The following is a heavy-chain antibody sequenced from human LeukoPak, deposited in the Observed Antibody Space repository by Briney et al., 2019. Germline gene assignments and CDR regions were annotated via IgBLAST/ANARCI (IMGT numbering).Heavy chain of an antibody. J-gene: IGHJ4*02. Sequence: PGGSLRLSCAASGFTFSSYSMTWVRRAPGEGLEWVSDIRGSGGSRYYADSVKGRFTISRDNAKNTLFLQMTSLRAEDTAVYYCARYGNDWYNVYDYWGQGTLVTVSS. D-gene: IGHD6-19*01. CDR1: GFTFSSYS. CDR2: IRGSGGSR. CDR3: ARYGNDWYNVYDY. V-gene: IGHV3-23*01.